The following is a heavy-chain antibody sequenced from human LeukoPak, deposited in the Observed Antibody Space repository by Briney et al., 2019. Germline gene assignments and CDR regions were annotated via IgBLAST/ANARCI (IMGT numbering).Heavy chain of an antibody. CDR3: AKMIGYHADYFDS. J-gene: IGHJ4*02. D-gene: IGHD2-2*01. V-gene: IGHV3-30*18. CDR1: GFTFSTSG. Sequence: GGSLRLSCAASGFTFSTSGMHWVRQAPGKGLEWVAVISNDGSNRYYGDSVKGRFTISRDNSKNTLYLQMNSLRAEDTAVYYCAKMIGYHADYFDSWGQGTLVTVSS. CDR2: ISNDGSNR.